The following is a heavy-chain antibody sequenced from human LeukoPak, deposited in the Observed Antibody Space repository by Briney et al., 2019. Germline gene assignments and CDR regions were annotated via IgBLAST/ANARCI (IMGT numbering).Heavy chain of an antibody. CDR2: ISSSSSYI. CDR1: GFTFSSYS. J-gene: IGHJ4*02. Sequence: GRSLRLSCAASGFTFSSYSMNWVRQAPGKGLEWVSSISSSSSYIYYADSVKGRFTISRDNAKNSLYLQMNSLRAEDTAVYYCASTGGSEFDYWGQGTLVTVSS. V-gene: IGHV3-21*01. D-gene: IGHD3-10*01. CDR3: ASTGGSEFDY.